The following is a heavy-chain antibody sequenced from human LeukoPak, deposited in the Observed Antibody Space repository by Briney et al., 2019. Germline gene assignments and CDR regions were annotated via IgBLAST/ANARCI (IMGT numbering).Heavy chain of an antibody. D-gene: IGHD1-26*01. CDR3: ARGVNSGNYNYWYFDL. V-gene: IGHV3-48*02. CDR2: ISSSGSTI. Sequence: GGSLRLSCVASGFIFNIYSMNWVRQAPGKGLEWVSYISSSGSTIYYADSVKGRFTISRGNAKNFLYLQMNSLRDEDTAVYYCARGVNSGNYNYWYFDLWGRGTLVTVSS. CDR1: GFIFNIYS. J-gene: IGHJ2*01.